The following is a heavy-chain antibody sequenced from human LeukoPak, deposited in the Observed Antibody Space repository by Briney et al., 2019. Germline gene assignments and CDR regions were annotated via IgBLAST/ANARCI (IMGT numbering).Heavy chain of an antibody. CDR2: INPSGGST. CDR3: ARDPRPSYDSSDYYYPGDY. Sequence: ASVKVSCKASGYTFTSYYMHWVRQAPGQGLGWVAIINPSGGSTMYAQKFQGRVTMTRDTSTSTVCMELSSLRSEDTAVYYCARDPRPSYDSSDYYYPGDYWGQGTLVTVSS. V-gene: IGHV1-46*01. J-gene: IGHJ4*02. CDR1: GYTFTSYY. D-gene: IGHD3-22*01.